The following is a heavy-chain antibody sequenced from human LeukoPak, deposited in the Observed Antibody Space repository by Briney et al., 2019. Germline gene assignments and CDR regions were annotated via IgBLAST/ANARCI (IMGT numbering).Heavy chain of an antibody. Sequence: GGSLRLSCAASGFTFTNAWTSWVRQAPGKGLEWVGRIKSKNDDGTTDYAAPVKGRFTISRDDSKNTLYLQMNSLKTEDTAVYYCATDRVATLRGWGQGTLVTVSS. CDR3: ATDRVATLRG. D-gene: IGHD2-15*01. CDR1: GFTFTNAW. CDR2: IKSKNDDGTT. V-gene: IGHV3-15*01. J-gene: IGHJ4*02.